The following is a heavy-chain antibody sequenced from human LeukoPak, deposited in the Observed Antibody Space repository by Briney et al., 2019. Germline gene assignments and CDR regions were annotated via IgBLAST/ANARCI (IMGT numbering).Heavy chain of an antibody. Sequence: SETLSLTCTVSGGSIGSYYWSWIRQPPGKGLEWIGYIYYSGSTNYNPSLKSRVTISVDTSKNQFSLKLSSVTAADTAVYYCARGSSSWYDGYWGQGTLVTVSS. J-gene: IGHJ4*02. CDR3: ARGSSSWYDGY. CDR2: IYYSGST. V-gene: IGHV4-59*01. CDR1: GGSIGSYY. D-gene: IGHD6-13*01.